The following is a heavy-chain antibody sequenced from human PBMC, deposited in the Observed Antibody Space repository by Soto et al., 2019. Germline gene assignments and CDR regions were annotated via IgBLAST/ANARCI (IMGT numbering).Heavy chain of an antibody. CDR2: IYYSGST. Sequence: SETLSLTCTVSGGSISSSSYYWGWIRQPPGKGLEWIGSIYYSGSTYYNPSLKSRVTISVDTSKNQFSLKLSSVTAADTAVYYCASDCFSTSCPGWVYYYYGMDVWGQGTTVTVSS. J-gene: IGHJ6*02. CDR1: GGSISSSSYY. V-gene: IGHV4-39*01. D-gene: IGHD2-2*01. CDR3: ASDCFSTSCPGWVYYYYGMDV.